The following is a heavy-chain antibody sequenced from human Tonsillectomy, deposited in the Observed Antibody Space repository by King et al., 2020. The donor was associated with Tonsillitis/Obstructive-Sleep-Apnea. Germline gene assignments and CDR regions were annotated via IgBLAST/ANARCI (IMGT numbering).Heavy chain of an antibody. Sequence: QLVQSGAEVKKPXASVKVSXXASGYTFTGYYMHWVRQAPGQGLEWMGWXXPNSGGTNYAQKFQGRVTMTRDTXISTAYMELSRLRSDDTAVYYCARSSGSYYDFDYWGQGTLVTVSS. CDR1: GYTFTGYY. V-gene: IGHV1-2*02. CDR2: XXPNSGGT. D-gene: IGHD1-26*01. CDR3: ARSSGSYYDFDY. J-gene: IGHJ4*02.